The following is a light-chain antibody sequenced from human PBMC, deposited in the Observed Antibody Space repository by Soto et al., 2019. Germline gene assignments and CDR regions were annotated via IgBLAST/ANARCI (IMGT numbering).Light chain of an antibody. CDR1: QSLLHSNGYNY. J-gene: IGKJ2*01. V-gene: IGKV2-28*01. Sequence: DIVMTQSPLSLPVTPGEPASISCRSSQSLLHSNGYNYLDWYLKKPGQSPQLLIYLGSNLASGVPDSFSGSGSGTDFTLKISRVEAEDVGVYDCMQALQTPHTFCQGNKLEIK. CDR2: LGS. CDR3: MQALQTPHT.